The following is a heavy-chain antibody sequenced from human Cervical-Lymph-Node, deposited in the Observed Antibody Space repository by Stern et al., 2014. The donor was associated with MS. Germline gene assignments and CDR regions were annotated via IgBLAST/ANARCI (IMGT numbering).Heavy chain of an antibody. Sequence: SSYYIYYADSVKGRFTISRDNAKNSLWLQMNSLRAEDTAVYYCARVDCVSTSCFYYYYGMDVWGQGTPVTVSS. J-gene: IGHJ6*02. CDR2: SSYYI. V-gene: IGHV3-21*01. CDR3: ARVDCVSTSCFYYYYGMDV. D-gene: IGHD2-2*01.